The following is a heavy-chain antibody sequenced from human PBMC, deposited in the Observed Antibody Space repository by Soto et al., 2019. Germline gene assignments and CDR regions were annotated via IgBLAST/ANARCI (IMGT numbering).Heavy chain of an antibody. V-gene: IGHV4-30-2*01. CDR1: GDSIGTSGYS. CDR2: ISHSGST. Sequence: TLTLTCSVSGDSIGTSGYSWNWIRQPPGKGLEWIGYISHSGSTYSIPSLKSRVTISVDRSNNQFSLKLSSVTAADTAVYYCARDNFYYGMDVWGQGTKVTVSS. CDR3: ARDNFYYGMDV. J-gene: IGHJ6*02.